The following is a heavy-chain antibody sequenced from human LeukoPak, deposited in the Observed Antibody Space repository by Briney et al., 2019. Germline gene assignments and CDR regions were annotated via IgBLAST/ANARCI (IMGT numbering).Heavy chain of an antibody. CDR3: ARGVRSGSGSYYRAYFDY. D-gene: IGHD3-10*01. CDR1: GGSFSGYY. J-gene: IGHJ4*02. V-gene: IGHV4-34*01. Sequence: SETLSLTCAVYGGSFSGYYWSWIRQPPGKGLEWIGEINHSGSTNYNPSLKSRATISVDTSKNQFSLKLSSVTAADTAVYYCARGVRSGSGSYYRAYFDYWGQGTLVTVSS. CDR2: INHSGST.